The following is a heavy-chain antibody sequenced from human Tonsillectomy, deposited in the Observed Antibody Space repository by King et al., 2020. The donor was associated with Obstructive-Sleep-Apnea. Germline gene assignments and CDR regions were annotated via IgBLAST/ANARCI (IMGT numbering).Heavy chain of an antibody. V-gene: IGHV3-30-3*01. CDR1: GFTFSNYA. D-gene: IGHD6-19*01. Sequence: QVQLVESGGGVVQPGRSLRLSCAASGFTFSNYAMHWVRQAPGKGLVWVAVISYDGSMQLYADSVKGRFTISRNNSQDTLYLQMNSLRGEDTAVYYRANTGDKPGIEVEDYWGQGIQVTVSS. CDR3: ANTGDKPGIEVEDY. J-gene: IGHJ4*02. CDR2: ISYDGSMQ.